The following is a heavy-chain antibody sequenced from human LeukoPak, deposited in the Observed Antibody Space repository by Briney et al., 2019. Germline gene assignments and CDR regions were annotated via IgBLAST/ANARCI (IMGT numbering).Heavy chain of an antibody. CDR3: ARRSYYYGSGSYFDY. D-gene: IGHD3-10*01. CDR2: IIPIFGTA. Sequence: SVKVSCKASGGTFSGYAISWVRQAPGQGLEWMGGIIPIFGTANYAQKFQGRVTITADESTSTAYMELSSLRSEDTAVYYCARRSYYYGSGSYFDYWGQGTLVTVSS. J-gene: IGHJ4*02. V-gene: IGHV1-69*13. CDR1: GGTFSGYA.